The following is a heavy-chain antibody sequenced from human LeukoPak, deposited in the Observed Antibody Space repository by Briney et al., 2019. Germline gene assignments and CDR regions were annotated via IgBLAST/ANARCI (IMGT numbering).Heavy chain of an antibody. CDR3: ARESGHNRWYFDY. D-gene: IGHD5-24*01. CDR2: VSADGRTQ. V-gene: IGHV3-30*03. Sequence: PGGSLRLSCAASGFTFRTYSIHWVRQAPGKGLEWVTVVSADGRTQLYSDSVKGRFTVSRDNSLNTLHLQMNSLKTEDTAVYYCARESGHNRWYFDYWGQGALVTVSS. J-gene: IGHJ4*02. CDR1: GFTFRTYS.